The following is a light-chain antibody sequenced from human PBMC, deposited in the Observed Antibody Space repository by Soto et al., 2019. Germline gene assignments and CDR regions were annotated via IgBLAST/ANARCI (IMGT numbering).Light chain of an antibody. Sequence: EIVLTQSPGTLFLSPGERTTLSCRASQSVSSAYLAWYQQKPGQPPRLLIFGASTRATGIPDRFSGSGSGTDFTLTISRLEPEDFAVYYCQQYATAPCTFGQGTKLEIK. CDR3: QQYATAPCT. J-gene: IGKJ2*02. CDR1: QSVSSAY. V-gene: IGKV3-20*01. CDR2: GAS.